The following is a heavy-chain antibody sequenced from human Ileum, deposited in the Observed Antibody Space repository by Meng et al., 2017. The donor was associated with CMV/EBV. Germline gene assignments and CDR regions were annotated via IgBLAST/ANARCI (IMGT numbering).Heavy chain of an antibody. V-gene: IGHV1-2*06. CDR3: ERGRSGEPTDY. D-gene: IGHD6-19*01. J-gene: IGHJ4*02. CDR1: GYIFSGYY. Sequence: SCTASGYIFSGYYMYWVRQAPGQSLEYMGRINPKSGGIDYTQNFQGRVTMTMDTSSNTVYMDLSSLRSDDTAVYYCERGRSGEPTDYWGQGTLVTVSS. CDR2: INPKSGGI.